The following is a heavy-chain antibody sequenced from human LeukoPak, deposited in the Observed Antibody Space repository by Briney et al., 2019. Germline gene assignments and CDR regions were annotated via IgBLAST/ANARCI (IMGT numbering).Heavy chain of an antibody. CDR3: ARGGTTIFGVGQTNWFDP. D-gene: IGHD3-3*01. V-gene: IGHV1-46*01. CDR1: GYTFTSYY. Sequence: ASVKVSCKASGYTFTSYYMHWVRQAPGQGLEWMGMINPSGGRTNYAQNFQGRVTLTRDMSTSTVYMELSSLRSEDSAMYYCARGGTTIFGVGQTNWFDPWGQGTPVTVSS. J-gene: IGHJ5*02. CDR2: INPSGGRT.